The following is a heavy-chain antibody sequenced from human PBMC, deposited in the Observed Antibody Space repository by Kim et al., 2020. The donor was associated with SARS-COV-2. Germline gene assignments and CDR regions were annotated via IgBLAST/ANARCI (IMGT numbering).Heavy chain of an antibody. CDR1: GFTFSSYA. J-gene: IGHJ4*01. D-gene: IGHD6-13*01. CDR3: AKVDVARTAAPGTNYFD. Sequence: GGSLRLSCAASGFTFSSYAMSWVRQAPGKGLEWVSGISGSGATTYSADSVKGRFTISRDNSKNTVYLQVNSLRAEDTAVYYCAKVDVARTAAPGTNYFD. CDR2: ISGSGATT. V-gene: IGHV3-23*01.